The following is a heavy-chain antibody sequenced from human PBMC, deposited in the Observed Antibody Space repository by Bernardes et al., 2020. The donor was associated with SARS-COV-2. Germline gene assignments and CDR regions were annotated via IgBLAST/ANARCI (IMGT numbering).Heavy chain of an antibody. D-gene: IGHD5-18*01. CDR1: GCSIRSSDYY. CDR2: IYYSWTT. CDR3: ARQEIHSLGYFNGLHV. V-gene: IGHV4-39*01. J-gene: IGHJ6*02. Sequence: SETLSLTCTVSGCSIRSSDYYWVWIRQPPGRGPEWIWTIYYSWTTYYSPSLQSRLTMSVDTSKNQFSLKLSSVTAADTAVYYCARQEIHSLGYFNGLHVWGQGTTVTVSS.